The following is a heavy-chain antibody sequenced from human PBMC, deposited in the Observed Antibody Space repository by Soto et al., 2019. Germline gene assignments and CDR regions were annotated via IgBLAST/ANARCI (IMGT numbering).Heavy chain of an antibody. V-gene: IGHV4-31*03. CDR3: ARYSYGLQIRKNWFDP. CDR2: IYYSGST. Sequence: LSLTCTVSGGSISSCGYYWSWIRQHPGKGLEWIGYIYYSGSTYYNPSLKSRVTISVDTSKNQFSLKLSSVTAADTAVYYCARYSYGLQIRKNWFDPWGQGTLVTVSS. CDR1: GGSISSCGYY. D-gene: IGHD5-18*01. J-gene: IGHJ5*02.